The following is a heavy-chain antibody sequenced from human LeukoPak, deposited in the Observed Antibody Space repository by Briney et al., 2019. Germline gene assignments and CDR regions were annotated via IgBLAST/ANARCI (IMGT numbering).Heavy chain of an antibody. D-gene: IGHD2-15*01. V-gene: IGHV4-39*07. CDR3: ARDPSRSCAGGNCFSS. Sequence: SETLSLTCTVSGDSISTSSYYWGWIRQPPGKGLEWIGSVFFSGNTYYEPSLKSRVTISVATSTNQFSLNVRSVSAADTAVYYCARDPSRSCAGGNCFSSWGQGTLVIVSS. CDR2: VFFSGNT. J-gene: IGHJ5*02. CDR1: GDSISTSSYY.